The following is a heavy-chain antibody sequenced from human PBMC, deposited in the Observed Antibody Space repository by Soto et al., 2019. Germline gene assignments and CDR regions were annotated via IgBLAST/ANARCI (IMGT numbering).Heavy chain of an antibody. Sequence: QVQLVESGGGVVQPGRSLRLSCAASGFTFSSYAMHWVRQAPGKGLEWVAVISYDGSNKYYADSVKGRFTISRDNSKNTLYLQMNSLRAEDTAVYYCARKGDLVLVPAATYCDYWGQGTLVTVSS. CDR3: ARKGDLVLVPAATYCDY. V-gene: IGHV3-30-3*01. CDR2: ISYDGSNK. CDR1: GFTFSSYA. J-gene: IGHJ4*02. D-gene: IGHD2-2*01.